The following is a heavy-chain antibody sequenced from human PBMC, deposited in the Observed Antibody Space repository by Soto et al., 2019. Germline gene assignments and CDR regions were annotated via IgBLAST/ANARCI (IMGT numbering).Heavy chain of an antibody. CDR2: ISGYNGYT. Sequence: ASVKVSCKASSYPFARYGISWVRQAPGQGLEWMGWISGYNGYTNYGQKFQGRVTMTTDTSTSTAYLELRSLRSDDAAVYYCARDISGYSRESYYYYGMDVWGQGTTVTVSS. CDR1: SYPFARYG. CDR3: ARDISGYSRESYYYYGMDV. J-gene: IGHJ6*02. V-gene: IGHV1-18*04. D-gene: IGHD3-22*01.